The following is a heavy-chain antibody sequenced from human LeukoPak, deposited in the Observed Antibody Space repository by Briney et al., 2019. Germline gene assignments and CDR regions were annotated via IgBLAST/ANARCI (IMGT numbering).Heavy chain of an antibody. CDR3: ARQGHTNNLGGYFGDKDDGFDL. D-gene: IGHD3-9*01. Sequence: ASVKVSCKASGGTFSSYIITWVRQAPGQGLEWMGRIIPIFGTPDYAQKLQGRVTITADESTSTAYMELSRLRFEDTAVYYCARQGHTNNLGGYFGDKDDGFDLWGQGTMVTVSS. V-gene: IGHV1-69*13. CDR1: GGTFSSYI. CDR2: IIPIFGTP. J-gene: IGHJ3*01.